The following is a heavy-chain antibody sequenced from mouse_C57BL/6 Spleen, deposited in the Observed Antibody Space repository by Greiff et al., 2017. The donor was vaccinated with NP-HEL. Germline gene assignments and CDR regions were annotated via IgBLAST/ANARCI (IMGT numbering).Heavy chain of an antibody. CDR3: ARDRVGFDY. CDR1: GYSITSGYY. Sequence: EVKLVESGPGLVKPSQSLSLTCSVTGYSITSGYYWNWIRQFPGNKLEWMGYISYDGSNNYNPSLKNRISITRDTSKNQFFLKLNSVTTEDTATYYCARDRVGFDYWGQGTTLTVSS. J-gene: IGHJ2*01. CDR2: ISYDGSN. D-gene: IGHD1-1*01. V-gene: IGHV3-6*01.